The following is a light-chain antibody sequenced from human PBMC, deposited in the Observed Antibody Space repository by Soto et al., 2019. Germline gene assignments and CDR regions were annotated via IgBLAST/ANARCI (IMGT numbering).Light chain of an antibody. Sequence: DIQMTQSPSTLSASMGDRVTITCRASQSISDWLAWYQQKPGKAPKLLIYRASNLESVVPSRFSGSGSGTDFTLTISSLQPDDFATYYLQQYNGYSRAFGQGTKVEIK. J-gene: IGKJ1*01. V-gene: IGKV1-5*03. CDR2: RAS. CDR1: QSISDW. CDR3: QQYNGYSRA.